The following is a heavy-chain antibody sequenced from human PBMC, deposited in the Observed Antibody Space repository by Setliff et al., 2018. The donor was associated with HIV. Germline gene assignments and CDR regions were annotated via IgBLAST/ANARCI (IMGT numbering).Heavy chain of an antibody. V-gene: IGHV3-74*01. Sequence: GGSLRLSCAASGFTFSYYWMHWVRQGPGKGPVWVARIDDNGRGTSYADSVQGRFTISGDNAKNMLYVQMNSLRAEDTAVYYCARYEYSSSPAFDYWGQGTLVTVSS. CDR3: ARYEYSSSPAFDY. J-gene: IGHJ4*02. D-gene: IGHD6-6*01. CDR1: GFTFSYYW. CDR2: IDDNGRGT.